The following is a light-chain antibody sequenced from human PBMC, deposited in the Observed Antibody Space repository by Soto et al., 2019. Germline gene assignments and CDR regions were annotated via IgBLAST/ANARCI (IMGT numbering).Light chain of an antibody. CDR1: QSVSSY. CDR3: QQRSKWPPT. CDR2: DAS. V-gene: IGKV3-11*01. Sequence: EIVLTQSPATLSLSPGERDTLSCRASQSVSSYLAWYQQKPGQAPRLLIYDASNRATGIPARFSGSGSGADFTLTISSLEPEDFAVYYCQQRSKWPPTFGGGTKVEIK. J-gene: IGKJ4*01.